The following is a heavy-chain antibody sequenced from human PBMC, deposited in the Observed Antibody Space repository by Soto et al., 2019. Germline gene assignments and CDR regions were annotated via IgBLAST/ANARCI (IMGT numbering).Heavy chain of an antibody. Sequence: QVQLVQSGAEVKKPGSSVKVSCKASGGTFSSYAISWVRQAPGQGLEWMGGIIPIFGTANYAQKFQGRVTITADESTSTAYMELSSLRSEDTAVYYCARDRNTYYYDSSGPWGYCYYGMDVWGQGTTVTVSS. D-gene: IGHD3-22*01. CDR2: IIPIFGTA. V-gene: IGHV1-69*01. CDR3: ARDRNTYYYDSSGPWGYCYYGMDV. CDR1: GGTFSSYA. J-gene: IGHJ6*02.